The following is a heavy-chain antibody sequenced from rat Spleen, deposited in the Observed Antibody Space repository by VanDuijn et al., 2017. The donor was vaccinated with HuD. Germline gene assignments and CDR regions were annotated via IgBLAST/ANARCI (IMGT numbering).Heavy chain of an antibody. J-gene: IGHJ4*01. CDR3: TREVWGYYDARGMDA. D-gene: IGHD1-12*01. V-gene: IGHV5-20*01. CDR2: ITNTGGST. CDR1: GFTFSDYY. Sequence: EVQLVESDGGLVQPGRSLKLSCAASGFTFSDYYMAWVRQAPTKGLEWVATITNTGGSTYYPDSVKGRFTISRDNAKSTLYLQMNSLRSEDTATYYGTREVWGYYDARGMDAWGQGASVTVSS.